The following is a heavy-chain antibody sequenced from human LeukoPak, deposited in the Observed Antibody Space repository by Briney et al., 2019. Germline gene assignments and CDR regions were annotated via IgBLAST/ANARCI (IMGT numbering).Heavy chain of an antibody. CDR1: GFTFSNA. D-gene: IGHD6-19*01. Sequence: PGGSLRLSCAASGFTFSNAMHWVRQAPGKGLEWVAVISYDGSNKYYADSVKGRFTISRDNSKNTLYLQMNSLRAEDTVVYYCARVSGWRHFDYWGQGTLVTVSS. J-gene: IGHJ4*02. CDR2: ISYDGSNK. V-gene: IGHV3-30-3*01. CDR3: ARVSGWRHFDY.